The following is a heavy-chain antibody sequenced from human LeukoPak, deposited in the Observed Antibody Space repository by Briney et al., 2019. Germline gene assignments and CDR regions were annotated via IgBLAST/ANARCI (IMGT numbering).Heavy chain of an antibody. D-gene: IGHD1-26*01. V-gene: IGHV3-74*01. CDR2: INSDGSTI. CDR1: GFTFSSYW. CDR3: ARAAYYRFDY. J-gene: IGHJ4*02. Sequence: GGSLRLSCAASGFTFSSYWAPWVRQAPGKGLEWVARINSDGSTINHADSVRGRFTISRDNAENTLYLQMSSLRAEDTAIYFCARAAYYRFDYWGQGTLVTVSS.